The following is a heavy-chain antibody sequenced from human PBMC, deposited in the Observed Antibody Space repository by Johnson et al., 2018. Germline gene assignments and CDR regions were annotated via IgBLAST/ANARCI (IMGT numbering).Heavy chain of an antibody. CDR3: SRNYALDV. V-gene: IGHV3-48*02. J-gene: IGHJ6*02. CDR2: ISRSSDTI. Sequence: VQLGQSGGGLVQPGGSLRLSCAASGFTFTTYSMSWIRQAPGKGLEWVSFISRSSDTIYYADSVRGRFTISRDNAKNSLYRQRNSLRDEDTAVYDCSRNYALDVWGQGTTVTVSS. CDR1: GFTFTTYS. D-gene: IGHD3-16*01.